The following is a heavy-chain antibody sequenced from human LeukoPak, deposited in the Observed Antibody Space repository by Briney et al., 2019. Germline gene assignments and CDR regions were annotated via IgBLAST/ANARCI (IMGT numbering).Heavy chain of an antibody. D-gene: IGHD3-22*01. Sequence: SETLSLTCTVSGGSISSGSYYWSWIRQPAGKGLEWIGRIYTSGSTNYNPSVKIRATISVDTSKNQFSLKLSSVTAADTAVYYCARASITYYYDSSALEWGQGTLVTVSS. CDR2: IYTSGST. CDR3: ARASITYYYDSSALE. CDR1: GGSISSGSYY. V-gene: IGHV4-61*02. J-gene: IGHJ4*02.